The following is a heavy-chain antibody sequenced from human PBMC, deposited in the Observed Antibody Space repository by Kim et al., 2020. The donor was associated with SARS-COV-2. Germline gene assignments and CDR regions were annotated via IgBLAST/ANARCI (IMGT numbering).Heavy chain of an antibody. D-gene: IGHD3-22*01. V-gene: IGHV3-23*01. CDR2: ISGSGGST. CDR1: GFTFSSYA. CDR3: AKDFTPSMIVVVPNWFDP. Sequence: GGSLRLSCAASGFTFSSYAMSWVRQAPGKELEWVSAISGSGGSTYYADSVKGLFTISRDNSKNTLYLQMNSLRAEDTAVYYCAKDFTPSMIVVVPNWFDPQGQGTLVTVSS. J-gene: IGHJ5*02.